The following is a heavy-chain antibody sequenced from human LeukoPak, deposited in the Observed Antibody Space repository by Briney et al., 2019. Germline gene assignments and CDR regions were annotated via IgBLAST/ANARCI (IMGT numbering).Heavy chain of an antibody. J-gene: IGHJ5*02. CDR3: ARLPGMFDISFDP. D-gene: IGHD3-9*01. Sequence: PSETLSLTCTVSGGSISSYYWSWIRQPPGKGLEWIGSIYYSGSTYYNPSLKSRVTISVDTSKNQFSLKLSSVTAADTAVYYCARLPGMFDISFDPWGQGTLVTVSS. CDR2: IYYSGST. CDR1: GGSISSYY. V-gene: IGHV4-59*05.